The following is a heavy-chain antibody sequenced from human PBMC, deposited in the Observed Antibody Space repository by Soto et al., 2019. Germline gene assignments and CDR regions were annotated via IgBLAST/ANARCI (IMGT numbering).Heavy chain of an antibody. CDR2: ISSKNGNT. J-gene: IGHJ4*02. V-gene: IGHV1-18*01. CDR3: AREPPETPPDY. Sequence: QVQLVQSGADVKKPGASVKVSCKASGYTFSDYGISWVRQAPGQGLEWMGWISSKNGNTNFAQKFRGRVTMTTDTYTSTVYMELRSLKPEATAVYYCAREPPETPPDYWGQGTLVTVSS. CDR1: GYTFSDYG.